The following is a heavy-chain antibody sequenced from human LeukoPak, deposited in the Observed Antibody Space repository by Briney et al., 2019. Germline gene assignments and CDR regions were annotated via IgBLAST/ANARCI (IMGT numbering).Heavy chain of an antibody. D-gene: IGHD6-6*01. CDR1: GGTFSSYA. J-gene: IGHJ4*02. CDR2: IIPILGIA. V-gene: IGHV1-69*04. Sequence: ASVKVSCKASGGTFSSYAISWVRQAPGQGLEWMGRIIPILGIANYAQKFQGRVTITADKSTSTAYMELSSLRSEDTAVYYCALRYSSSYYFDYWGQGTLVTVSS. CDR3: ALRYSSSYYFDY.